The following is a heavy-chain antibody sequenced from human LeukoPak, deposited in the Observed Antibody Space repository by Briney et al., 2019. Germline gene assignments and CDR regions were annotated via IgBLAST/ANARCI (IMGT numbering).Heavy chain of an antibody. J-gene: IGHJ4*02. CDR2: IKEDGSEK. Sequence: PGGSLRLSCAASGFTFSSYWMNWVRQAPGKGLEWVANIKEDGSEKHYVDSVKGRFTISRDNAKNSLYLQMNSLRAEDTAVYYCARLGGSGWYYFDYWGQGTLVTVSS. CDR3: ARLGGSGWYYFDY. V-gene: IGHV3-7*05. D-gene: IGHD6-19*01. CDR1: GFTFSSYW.